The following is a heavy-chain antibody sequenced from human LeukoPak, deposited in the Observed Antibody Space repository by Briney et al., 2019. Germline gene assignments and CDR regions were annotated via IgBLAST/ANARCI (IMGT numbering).Heavy chain of an antibody. CDR2: ISGSGGST. V-gene: IGHV3-23*01. J-gene: IGHJ4*02. Sequence: PGGSLRLSCAASGFTFSTYAMSWVRQAPGKGLEWVSAISGSGGSTYYADSVKGRFTISRDNSKNTLYLQMNSLRAEDTAVYYCAKGNVAIRSLEKLSIDYWGQGTLVTVSS. D-gene: IGHD3-3*01. CDR3: AKGNVAIRSLEKLSIDY. CDR1: GFTFSTYA.